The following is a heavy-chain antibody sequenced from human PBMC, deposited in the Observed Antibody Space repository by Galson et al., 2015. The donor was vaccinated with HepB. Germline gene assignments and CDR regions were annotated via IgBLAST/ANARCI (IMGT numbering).Heavy chain of an antibody. CDR2: ISSSSRYI. Sequence: SLRLSCAASGFTFSSYGMHWVRQAPGKGLEWVSSISSSSRYIYYGDSVKGRFTISRDNAKNSLYLQMSSLRAEDTAVYYCARDSGSGYSYYFDYWGQGTLVTVSS. CDR3: ARDSGSGYSYYFDY. CDR1: GFTFSSYG. D-gene: IGHD3-22*01. J-gene: IGHJ4*02. V-gene: IGHV3-21*06.